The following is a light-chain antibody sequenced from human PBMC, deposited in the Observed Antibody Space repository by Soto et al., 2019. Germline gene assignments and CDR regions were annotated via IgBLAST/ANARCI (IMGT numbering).Light chain of an antibody. CDR3: SSYTSVTTLVV. V-gene: IGLV2-14*01. CDR2: EVS. J-gene: IGLJ2*01. Sequence: QSALTQPASVSGSPGQSITISCTGTSSDVGYYNYVSWYQQHPGKAPKLIIYEVSNRPSGVSNRFSGSKSGNTASLTISGLKAEDEADYYCSSYTSVTTLVVFGGGTKVTVL. CDR1: SSDVGYYNY.